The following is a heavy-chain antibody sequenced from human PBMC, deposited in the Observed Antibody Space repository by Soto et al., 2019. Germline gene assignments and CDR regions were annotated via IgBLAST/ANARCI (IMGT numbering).Heavy chain of an antibody. J-gene: IGHJ5*02. V-gene: IGHV3-23*01. CDR1: GFTFSNYA. CDR2: ISDTGSST. Sequence: EVQLLESGGGFVQPGGSLRLSCVASGFTFSNYAMSWVRQAPGKGLECVSAISDTGSSTYYADSVKGRFTVSRDNSKNTLYLQLNSLRVEDTAVYYCAKEVPYASLPKGWLAPWGQGTLVTVSS. CDR3: AKEVPYASLPKGWLAP. D-gene: IGHD2-2*01.